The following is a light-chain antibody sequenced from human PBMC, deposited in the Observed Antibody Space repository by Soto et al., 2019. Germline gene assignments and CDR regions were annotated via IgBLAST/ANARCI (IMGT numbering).Light chain of an antibody. CDR2: AAS. CDR1: QGINKW. V-gene: IGKV1-12*01. CDR3: QQSNSSPLT. Sequence: DIQMTQSPSSVSAAVEDRVTITCRASQGINKWLSWYQQKPGKAPQLLISAASTLRSGVPSRFSGSGSGTDVSLTISNLQPEDFATYFWQQSNSSPLTFGGGTRVEI. J-gene: IGKJ4*01.